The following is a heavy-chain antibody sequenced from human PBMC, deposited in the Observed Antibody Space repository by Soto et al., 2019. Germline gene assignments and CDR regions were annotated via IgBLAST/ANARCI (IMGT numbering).Heavy chain of an antibody. J-gene: IGHJ3*02. Sequence: EVQLVESGGDLVQPGQSLRLSCAASGFSFSSYSMNWVRQAPGKGLEWISYLSSSKTYIWYADSVKGRFTISRDNAKNSLSLQMNSLRDEETAVYYFVRDSGWAFDIWGLGTMSPVSP. CDR2: LSSSKTYI. D-gene: IGHD6-19*01. CDR1: GFSFSSYS. CDR3: VRDSGWAFDI. V-gene: IGHV3-48*02.